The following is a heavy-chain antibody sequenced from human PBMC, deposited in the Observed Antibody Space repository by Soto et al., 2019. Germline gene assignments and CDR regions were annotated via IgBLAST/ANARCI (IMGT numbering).Heavy chain of an antibody. J-gene: IGHJ6*02. V-gene: IGHV4-31*03. CDR2: IYYSGST. CDR3: ARDQDILTCYYNQVAKIYGMDV. Sequence: SETLSLTCTVSGGSISSGGYYWSWIRQHPGKGLEWIGYIYYSGSTYYNPSLKSRVTISVDTSKNQFSLKLSSVTAADTAVYYCARDQDILTCYYNQVAKIYGMDVWGQGTKVTVSS. CDR1: GGSISSGGYY. D-gene: IGHD3-9*01.